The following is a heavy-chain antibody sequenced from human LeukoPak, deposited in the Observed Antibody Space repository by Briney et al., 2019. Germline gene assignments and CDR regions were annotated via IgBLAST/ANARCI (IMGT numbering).Heavy chain of an antibody. CDR3: VRHLSAGRPAFDI. J-gene: IGHJ3*02. CDR1: GGSINTYF. CDR2: ISYSGST. Sequence: PSETLSLTCSVSGGSINTYFWTWIRQPPGKGLEWIGYISYSGSTNYSPSLKSRVTISVDTSNNRFSLKLTSLTAADTAVYYCVRHLSAGRPAFDIWGQGTMVTVSS. V-gene: IGHV4-59*08. D-gene: IGHD2-15*01.